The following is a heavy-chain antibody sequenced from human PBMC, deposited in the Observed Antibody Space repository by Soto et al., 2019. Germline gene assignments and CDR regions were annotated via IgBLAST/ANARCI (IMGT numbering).Heavy chain of an antibody. D-gene: IGHD2-21*02. Sequence: QVQLQESGPGLVKPLQTLSLTCTVSGASINSGGNYYNWIRQHPGKGLEWIGYIYHSGSTDYNPSLKSRATISIDTSKNQFSLKLRSVTAADTAVYYCARDAGWGGDPSSDSWGQGTLVTVSS. CDR1: GASINSGGNY. V-gene: IGHV4-31*03. J-gene: IGHJ4*02. CDR2: IYHSGST. CDR3: ARDAGWGGDPSSDS.